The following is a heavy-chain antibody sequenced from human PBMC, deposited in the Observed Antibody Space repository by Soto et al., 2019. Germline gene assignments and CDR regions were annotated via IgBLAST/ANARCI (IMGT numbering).Heavy chain of an antibody. CDR2: INPNSGGT. D-gene: IGHD7-27*01. Sequence: ASVKVSCKASGYTFTGYYMHWVRQAPGQGLEWMGWINPNSGGTNYAQKFQGWVTMTRDTSISTAYMELSRLRSDDTAVYYCARGPANWDTNWFDPWGQGTLVTVSS. V-gene: IGHV1-2*04. J-gene: IGHJ5*02. CDR3: ARGPANWDTNWFDP. CDR1: GYTFTGYY.